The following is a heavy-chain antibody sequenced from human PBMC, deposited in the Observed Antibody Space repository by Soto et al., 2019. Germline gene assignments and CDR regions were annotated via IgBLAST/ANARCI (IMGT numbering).Heavy chain of an antibody. CDR2: IGIRTSDI. CDR3: VRDYYDTSGYPNTFDL. D-gene: IGHD3-22*01. CDR1: GFTLSRHT. V-gene: IGHV3-21*01. J-gene: IGHJ3*01. Sequence: PGGSLRLSCAASGFTLSRHTMNWVRQAPGKGLEWVSFIGIRTSDISYADSVKGRFTISRDNANNSLYLDLTRLRAEDTAVYFCVRDYYDTSGYPNTFDLWGQGTMVTVSS.